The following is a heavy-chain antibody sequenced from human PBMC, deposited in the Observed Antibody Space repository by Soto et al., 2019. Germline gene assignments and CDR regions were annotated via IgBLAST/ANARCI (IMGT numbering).Heavy chain of an antibody. Sequence: QVQLQESGPGLVKPSQTLSLTCTVSGGSISSGDYYWSWIRQPPGKGLEWIGYIYYSGSTYYNPSLKSRVTISVDTSKNQFSLKLSSVTAADTAVYYCARAGQQLAVYYYYGMDVWGQGTTVTVSS. D-gene: IGHD6-13*01. CDR2: IYYSGST. CDR3: ARAGQQLAVYYYYGMDV. CDR1: GGSISSGDYY. V-gene: IGHV4-30-4*01. J-gene: IGHJ6*02.